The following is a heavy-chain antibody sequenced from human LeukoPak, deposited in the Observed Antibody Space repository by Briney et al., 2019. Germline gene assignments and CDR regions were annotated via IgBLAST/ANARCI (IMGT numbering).Heavy chain of an antibody. CDR3: ARDHRMGTGAFDY. CDR1: GFTVSSNY. Sequence: GGSLRLFCAASGFTVSSNYMSWVRQAPGKGLEWVSVIYSGGSTYYADSVKGRFTISRDNSKNTLYLQMNSLRAEDTAVYYCARDHRMGTGAFDYWGQGTLVTVSS. D-gene: IGHD5-24*01. J-gene: IGHJ4*02. CDR2: IYSGGST. V-gene: IGHV3-53*01.